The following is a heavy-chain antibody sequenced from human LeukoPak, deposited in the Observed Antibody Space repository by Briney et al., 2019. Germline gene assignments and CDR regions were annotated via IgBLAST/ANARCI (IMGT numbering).Heavy chain of an antibody. Sequence: NPSETLSLTCGVYGGSISDYYWSWIRQPPGKGLEWIGEINHSGSTNYNPSLKSRVTISVDTSKNQLSLKLSSVTAADTAVYYCARVRSSYDFWSGSNDYWGQGTLVTVSS. V-gene: IGHV4-34*01. CDR3: ARVRSSYDFWSGSNDY. D-gene: IGHD3-3*01. CDR1: GGSISDYY. J-gene: IGHJ4*02. CDR2: INHSGST.